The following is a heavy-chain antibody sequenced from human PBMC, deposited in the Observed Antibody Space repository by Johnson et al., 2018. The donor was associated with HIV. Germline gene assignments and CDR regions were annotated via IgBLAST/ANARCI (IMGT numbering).Heavy chain of an antibody. V-gene: IGHV3-30*04. CDR3: ASSWGNAFDI. CDR2: ISYDGSNK. D-gene: IGHD7-27*01. CDR1: GFTFTTYA. J-gene: IGHJ3*02. Sequence: VLLVESGGGVVPPGRSLRLSCAASGFTFTTYAMHWVRQAPGKGLEWVAVISYDGSNKYYADSVKGRFTISRDNSKNTLYLQLNSLRAEDTAVYYCASSWGNAFDIWGQGTMVTVSS.